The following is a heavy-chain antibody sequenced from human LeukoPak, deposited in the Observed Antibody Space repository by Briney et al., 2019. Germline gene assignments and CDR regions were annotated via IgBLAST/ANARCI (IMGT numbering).Heavy chain of an antibody. J-gene: IGHJ4*02. CDR2: INTNTGNP. D-gene: IGHD5-24*01. CDR1: AYTFISYY. Sequence: ASVKVSCKASAYTFISYYMHWVRQAPGQGLEWMGWINTNTGNPTYAQGFTGRFVFSLDTSVSTAYLQISSLKAEDTAVYYCARDALLAALRWLQLDIYFDYWGQGTLVTVSS. CDR3: ARDALLAALRWLQLDIYFDY. V-gene: IGHV7-4-1*02.